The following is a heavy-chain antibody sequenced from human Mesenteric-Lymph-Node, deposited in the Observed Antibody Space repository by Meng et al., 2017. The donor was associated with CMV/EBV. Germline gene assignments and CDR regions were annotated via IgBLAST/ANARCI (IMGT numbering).Heavy chain of an antibody. J-gene: IGHJ5*02. CDR1: GFTFSDYS. V-gene: IGHV3-21*01. CDR2: ISSSSTYI. D-gene: IGHD3-22*01. CDR3: ARGGKLQSDSSGHYAYWFDP. Sequence: GESLKISCAASGFTFSDYSMNWVRQAPGKGLKWVSSISSSSTYIYYADSVKGRFTISRDNVQNSLYLKMNSLRAEDTAVYYCARGGKLQSDSSGHYAYWFDPWGQGTLVTVSS.